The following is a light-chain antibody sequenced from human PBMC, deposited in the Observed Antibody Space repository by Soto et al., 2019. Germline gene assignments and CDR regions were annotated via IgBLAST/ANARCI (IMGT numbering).Light chain of an antibody. V-gene: IGKV1-12*01. CDR2: AAS. Sequence: DIQMTQSPSSVSASVGDRVTITCRASQGISSWLAWYQQKPGKAPKLLIYAASSLQSRVPSRFSGSESGIDFSPTISSLQPEDFATYYCQQSNSLPPTFGQGTKVEIK. CDR1: QGISSW. CDR3: QQSNSLPPT. J-gene: IGKJ1*01.